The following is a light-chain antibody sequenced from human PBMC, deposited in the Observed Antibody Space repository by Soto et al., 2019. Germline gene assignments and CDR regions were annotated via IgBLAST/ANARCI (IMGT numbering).Light chain of an antibody. CDR2: DAS. J-gene: IGKJ5*01. Sequence: LTQSDIKLSEEPVVRAGLDRGGSQSVSSYLAWYQQKPGQAPRLLIYDASNSSTGHPAGFGGSGSGTDFSRTVSTLEPYESAVYYCLQRGYWPPNAFSQGTRLEIK. V-gene: IGKV3-11*01. CDR3: LQRGYWPPNA. CDR1: QSVSSY.